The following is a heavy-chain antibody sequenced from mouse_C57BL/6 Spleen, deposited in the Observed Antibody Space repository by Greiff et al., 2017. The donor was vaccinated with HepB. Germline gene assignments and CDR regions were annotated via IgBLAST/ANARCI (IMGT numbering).Heavy chain of an antibody. J-gene: IGHJ2*01. CDR1: GYSFTGYY. CDR2: INPSTGGT. D-gene: IGHD2-4*01. CDR3: ARGYDYDRYFDY. V-gene: IGHV1-42*01. Sequence: VQLQQSGPELVKPGASVKISCKASGYSFTGYYMNWVKQSPEKSLEWIGEINPSTGGTTYNQKFKAKATLTVDKSSSTAYMQLKSLTSEDSAVYYCARGYDYDRYFDYWGQGTTLTVSS.